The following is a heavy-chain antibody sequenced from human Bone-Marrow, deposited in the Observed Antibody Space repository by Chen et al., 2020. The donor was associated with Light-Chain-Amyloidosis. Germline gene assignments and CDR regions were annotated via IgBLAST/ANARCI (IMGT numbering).Heavy chain of an antibody. CDR2: ISDSGGNT. V-gene: IGHV3-23*01. J-gene: IGHJ5*02. D-gene: IGHD3-22*01. CDR3: ARDTYYYDNIDYYSWLDP. Sequence: EVQLLESGGGLVRPGGSLRLSCAASGFSFNDYAMSWVRQAPGKGLEWVSDISDSGGNTNYADSVKGRFTISRDNSKNTLYLDMNSLRVDDTALYYCARDTYYYDNIDYYSWLDPWGQGTLVTVSS. CDR1: GFSFNDYA.